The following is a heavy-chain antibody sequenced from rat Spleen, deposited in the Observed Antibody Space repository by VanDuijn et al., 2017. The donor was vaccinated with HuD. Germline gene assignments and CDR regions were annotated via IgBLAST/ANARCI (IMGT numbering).Heavy chain of an antibody. D-gene: IGHD1-6*01. J-gene: IGHJ2*01. CDR1: GFTFNNYW. CDR2: ITNTGGST. V-gene: IGHV5-31*01. CDR3: AIRMGD. Sequence: EVQLVESDGGLVQPGRSLKLSCVASGFTFNNYWMTWIRQAPGKGLEWVASITNTGGSTYYRDSVKGRFTISRDNAKNTLYLQMDSLRSEDTATYYCAIRMGDWGQGVMVTVSS.